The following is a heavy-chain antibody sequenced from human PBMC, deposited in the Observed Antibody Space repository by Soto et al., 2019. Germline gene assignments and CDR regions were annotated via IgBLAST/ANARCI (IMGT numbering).Heavy chain of an antibody. Sequence: PSQTLSLTCAISGDSVSSNSAAWNWIRQSPSRGLEWLGRTYYRSKWYNDYAVSVKSRITINPDTSKNQFSLQLHSMTPEDTAMYYCAREIISCWDLYYYFGMAFWGQGSSVPVSS. D-gene: IGHD6-19*01. CDR1: GDSVSSNSAA. CDR2: TYYRSKWYN. CDR3: AREIISCWDLYYYFGMAF. J-gene: IGHJ6*02. V-gene: IGHV6-1*01.